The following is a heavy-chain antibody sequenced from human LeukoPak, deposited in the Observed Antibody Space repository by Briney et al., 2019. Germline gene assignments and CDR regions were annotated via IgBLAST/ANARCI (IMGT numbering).Heavy chain of an antibody. CDR1: GFTFSNFA. V-gene: IGHV3-23*01. CDR3: AKNRGTYYYFDY. D-gene: IGHD1-26*01. Sequence: PGVSLRLSCAASGFTFSNFAMSCVRQAPGEGLEWVSAISGSGDSTYYADSVKGRFTISRDNSKNTLYLQMNSLRAEDTAVYYCAKNRGTYYYFDYWGQGTLVTVSS. J-gene: IGHJ4*02. CDR2: ISGSGDST.